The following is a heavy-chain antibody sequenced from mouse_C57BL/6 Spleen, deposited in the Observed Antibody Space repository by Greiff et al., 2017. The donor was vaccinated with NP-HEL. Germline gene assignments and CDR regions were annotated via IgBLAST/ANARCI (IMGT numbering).Heavy chain of an antibody. CDR2: LDPNTGGT. CDR3: AREGIYYDYGYFDY. D-gene: IGHD2-4*01. V-gene: IGHV1-72*01. J-gene: IGHJ2*01. CDR1: GYTFTNYL. Sequence: VQLPQPGAELINPGASVKLSCKASGYTFTNYLMHWVKQRPGRGLEWIGRLDPNTGGTKYHENFKTKATLTVDKPASTAYMQLSSLTSEDSAVYYCAREGIYYDYGYFDYWGQGTTLTVSS.